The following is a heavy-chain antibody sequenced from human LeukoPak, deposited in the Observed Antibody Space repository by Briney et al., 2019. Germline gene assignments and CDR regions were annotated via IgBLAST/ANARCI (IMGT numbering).Heavy chain of an antibody. J-gene: IGHJ4*02. CDR3: TTRRQDGW. CDR2: IKSKSDGGTI. CDR1: GFTFSDAW. D-gene: IGHD2-15*01. Sequence: GGSLRLSCVGSGFTFSDAWMSWVRQAPGKGLEWVGRIKSKSDGGTIDYAAPVKGRFTISRDDSRNTLYLQMDSLKTEDTAVYYCTTRRQDGWWGQGTLVTVS. V-gene: IGHV3-15*01.